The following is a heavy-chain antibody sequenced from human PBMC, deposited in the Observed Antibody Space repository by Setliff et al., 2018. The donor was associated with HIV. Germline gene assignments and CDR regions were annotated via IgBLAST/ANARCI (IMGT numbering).Heavy chain of an antibody. CDR2: VRGSGGPS. Sequence: PGGSLRLSCAASGFIFDNFAMSWVRQSPGKGLEWVSTVRGSGGPSFYRDSVKGRFTVSRDNAKNTLYLQMNNLRADDAALYYCARDLPYSYALFGGQGTLVTVSS. V-gene: IGHV3-23*01. J-gene: IGHJ4*02. CDR3: ARDLPYSYALF. CDR1: GFIFDNFA. D-gene: IGHD3-16*01.